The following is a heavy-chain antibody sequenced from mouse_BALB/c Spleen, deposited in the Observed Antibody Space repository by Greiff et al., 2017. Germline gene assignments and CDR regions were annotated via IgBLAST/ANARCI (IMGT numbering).Heavy chain of an antibody. CDR3: ARGELGLPSWFAY. V-gene: IGHV2-2*02. D-gene: IGHD3-1*01. CDR2: IWSGGST. J-gene: IGHJ3*01. Sequence: VQLQQSGPGLVQPSQSLSITCPVSGFSLTSYGVPWVRQSPGKGLEWLGVIWSGGSTDYNAAFISRLSISKDNSKSQVFFKMNSLQANDTAIYYCARGELGLPSWFAYWGQGTLVTVSA. CDR1: GFSLTSYG.